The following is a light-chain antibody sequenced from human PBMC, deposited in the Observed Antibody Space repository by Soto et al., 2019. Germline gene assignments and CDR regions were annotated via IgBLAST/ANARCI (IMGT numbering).Light chain of an antibody. CDR2: GAS. Sequence: DIQLTQSPSFLSASVGDRVTISCRASQAIYSYLAWYQQKPGKAPKLLIFGASKLQSGVPSRFSGSGSGTEFTLTISSLQPEDFATYYCQQLNSHPRTFGQGTKLEIK. V-gene: IGKV1-9*01. CDR1: QAIYSY. J-gene: IGKJ2*01. CDR3: QQLNSHPRT.